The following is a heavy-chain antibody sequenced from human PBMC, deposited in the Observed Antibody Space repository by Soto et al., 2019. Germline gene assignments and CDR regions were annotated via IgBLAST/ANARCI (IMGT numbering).Heavy chain of an antibody. CDR2: ISSSSSYI. D-gene: IGHD3-9*01. CDR3: ARGYFDWLPSSGMDV. V-gene: IGHV3-21*01. Sequence: GSLRLSCAASGFTFSSYSMNWVRQAPGKGLEWVSSISSSSSYIYYADSVKGRFTISRDNAKNSLYLQMNSLRAEDTAVYYCARGYFDWLPSSGMDVWGQGTTVTVSS. CDR1: GFTFSSYS. J-gene: IGHJ6*02.